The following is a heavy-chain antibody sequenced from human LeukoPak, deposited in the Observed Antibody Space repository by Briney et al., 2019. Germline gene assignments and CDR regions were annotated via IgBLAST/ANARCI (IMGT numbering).Heavy chain of an antibody. V-gene: IGHV3-21*01. J-gene: IGHJ4*02. CDR1: GFTFSGYS. CDR2: ISGSSSYI. D-gene: IGHD3-22*01. Sequence: PGGSLRLSCAASGFTFSGYSMNWVRQAPGKGLEWVSSISGSSSYIYYADSVKGRFTISRDNAKNSLYLQMNSLRAEDTAVYYCARIKYYYDSSGYYFDYWGQGTLVTVSS. CDR3: ARIKYYYDSSGYYFDY.